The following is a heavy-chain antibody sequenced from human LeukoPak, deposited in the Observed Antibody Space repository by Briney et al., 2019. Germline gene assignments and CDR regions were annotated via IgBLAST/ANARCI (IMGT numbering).Heavy chain of an antibody. D-gene: IGHD6-19*01. V-gene: IGHV3-33*01. CDR3: ARVPNSSGWFYYYCYGMDV. CDR1: GFTFSSYG. CDR2: IWYDGSNK. J-gene: IGHJ6*02. Sequence: GGSLRLSCAASGFTFSSYGMHWVRQAPGKGLEWVAVIWYDGSNKYYADSVKGRFAISRDNSKNTLYLQMNSLRAEDTAVYYCARVPNSSGWFYYYCYGMDVWGQGTTVTVSS.